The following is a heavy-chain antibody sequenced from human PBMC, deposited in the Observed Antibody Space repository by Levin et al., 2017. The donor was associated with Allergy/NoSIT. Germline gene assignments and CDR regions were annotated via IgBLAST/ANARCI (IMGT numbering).Heavy chain of an antibody. CDR3: ATTFRAR. Sequence: GGSLRLSCAVSGLTVSDYYMSWVRQAPGKGLEWVAYISSSDIIYYADSVKGRFTISRDDAKNSLFLQMNSLRADDTAVYYCATTFRARWGQGTLVTVSS. D-gene: IGHD6-6*01. J-gene: IGHJ4*02. CDR2: ISSSDII. CDR1: GLTVSDYY. V-gene: IGHV3-11*01.